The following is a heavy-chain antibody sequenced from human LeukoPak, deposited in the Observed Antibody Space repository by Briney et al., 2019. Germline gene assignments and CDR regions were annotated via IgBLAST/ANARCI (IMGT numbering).Heavy chain of an antibody. J-gene: IGHJ5*02. CDR3: ATASYAYGNAWFDP. CDR1: RFTFNAYW. D-gene: IGHD3-16*01. CDR2: ITSNGVST. V-gene: IGHV3-64*01. Sequence: GGSLRLSCAASRFTFNAYWMHWVRQAPGKGLEYVAGITSNGVSTHHANSVKGRFTISRDNSKNTLYLRMGSLRAEDMAVYYCATASYAYGNAWFDPWGQGTLVAVSS.